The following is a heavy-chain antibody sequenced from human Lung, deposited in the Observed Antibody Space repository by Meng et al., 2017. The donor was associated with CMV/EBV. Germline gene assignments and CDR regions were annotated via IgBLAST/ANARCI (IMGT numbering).Heavy chain of an antibody. D-gene: IGHD1-14*01. CDR2: VVYSGTT. J-gene: IGHJ4*02. V-gene: IGHV4-39*01. CDR3: ARHHHSPTFDY. Sequence: LRAPGPGLVKPSGTLSLTCPVSGGSISSSSYYWAWIRQPPGEGLEWIGSVVYSGTTYYTSSLKSRVSISVDTSKNQFSLKLSSVTAADTAVYYCARHHHSPTFDYWGQGTLVTVSS. CDR1: GGSISSSSYY.